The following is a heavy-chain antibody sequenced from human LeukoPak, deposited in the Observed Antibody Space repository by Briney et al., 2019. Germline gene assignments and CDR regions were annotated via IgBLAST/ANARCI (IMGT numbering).Heavy chain of an antibody. CDR2: ITGSGDRT. D-gene: IGHD6-13*01. J-gene: IGHJ4*02. CDR1: GFTFTTYG. V-gene: IGHV3-23*01. Sequence: GGSLRLSCVASGFTFTTYGMNWVRQAPGKGLEWVSGITGSGDRTYYADSVKGRFTIYRDNSKNTLYLQMNSLRAEDTAVYYCAKDLRYSSSWYREYYFDYWGQGTLVTVSS. CDR3: AKDLRYSSSWYREYYFDY.